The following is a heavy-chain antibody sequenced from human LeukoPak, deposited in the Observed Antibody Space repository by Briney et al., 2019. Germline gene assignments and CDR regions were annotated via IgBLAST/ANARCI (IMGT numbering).Heavy chain of an antibody. V-gene: IGHV1-2*02. CDR2: INPNSGGT. Sequence: ASVKVSCKASGYTFTSYAMHWVRQAPGQGLEWMGWINPNSGGTNYAQKFQGRVTMTRDTSISTAYMELRRLRSDDTAVYYCARDLTQLERGGFDYWGQGTLVTVSS. D-gene: IGHD1-1*01. CDR1: GYTFTSYA. CDR3: ARDLTQLERGGFDY. J-gene: IGHJ4*02.